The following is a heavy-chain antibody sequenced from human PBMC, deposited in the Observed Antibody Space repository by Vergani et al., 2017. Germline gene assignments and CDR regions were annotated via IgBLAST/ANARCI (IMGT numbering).Heavy chain of an antibody. D-gene: IGHD2-15*01. CDR2: IYNTGRS. V-gene: IGHV4-30-4*08. J-gene: IGHJ4*02. Sequence: QVQLQESGPGLVKPSQTLSLTCTVSGGSISGGDYYWSWIRQPPGKGLGWIGYIYNTGRSYYKPSLKSRVTISVDTSKNRFSLNLYSVTAADTAVYYCARRGTVYCSGGEWFGAFDFWGQGTLVTVSS. CDR3: ARRGTVYCSGGEWFGAFDF. CDR1: GGSISGGDYY.